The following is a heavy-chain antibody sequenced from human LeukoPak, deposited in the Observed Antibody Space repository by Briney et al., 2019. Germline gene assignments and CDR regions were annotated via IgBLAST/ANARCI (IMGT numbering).Heavy chain of an antibody. D-gene: IGHD5-18*01. CDR3: AKHRYSPYYYYGMDV. CDR1: GFPFRDYY. J-gene: IGHJ6*02. V-gene: IGHV3-23*01. CDR2: ISGSGGST. Sequence: QTGGSLRLSCAASGFPFRDYYMSWVRQAPGEGLEWVSAISGSGGSTYYADSVKGRFTISRDNFKNTLYLQMNSLRAEDTAVYYCAKHRYSPYYYYGMDVWGQGTTVTVSS.